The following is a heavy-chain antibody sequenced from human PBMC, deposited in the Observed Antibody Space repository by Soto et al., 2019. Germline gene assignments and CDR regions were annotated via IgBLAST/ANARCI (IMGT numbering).Heavy chain of an antibody. D-gene: IGHD6-13*01. J-gene: IGHJ6*02. Sequence: PGESLKISCKGSVYSFTSYWIGWVRQMPGKGLEWMGIIYPGDSDTRYSPSFQGQVTISADKSISTAYLQWSSLMASDTAMYYCARHGSFSSSWYPYYYYGMDVWGQGTTVTVSS. CDR3: ARHGSFSSSWYPYYYYGMDV. CDR1: VYSFTSYW. CDR2: IYPGDSDT. V-gene: IGHV5-51*01.